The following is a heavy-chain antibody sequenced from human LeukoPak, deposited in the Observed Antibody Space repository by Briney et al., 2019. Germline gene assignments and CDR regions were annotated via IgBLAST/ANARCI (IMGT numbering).Heavy chain of an antibody. CDR2: IYSGGST. CDR3: AGPYSRLANYYYGMDV. J-gene: IGHJ6*02. Sequence: PGGSLSLSCAASGFTVSSNYMSWLRQAPGKGLEWVSVIYSGGSTYYAASVKGRFTISRDNSKNTLYLQMNSLRAEDTAVYYCAGPYSRLANYYYGMDVWGQGTTVTVSS. D-gene: IGHD6-13*01. V-gene: IGHV3-66*01. CDR1: GFTVSSNY.